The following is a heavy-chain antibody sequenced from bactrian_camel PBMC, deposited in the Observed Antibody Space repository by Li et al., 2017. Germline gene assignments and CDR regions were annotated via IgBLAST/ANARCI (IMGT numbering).Heavy chain of an antibody. D-gene: IGHD1*01. CDR3: AAGERAGYSDLLIGVGGEHFVDY. V-gene: IGHV3S26*01. J-gene: IGHJ4*01. Sequence: VQLVESGGRSVQTGGSLTLSCSVSGTTVTNTCMAWFRQAPGKERDGVASLYTTAGSTRYAESVQGRFTISEDSAKNTLSLQMTMLTPADTAMYYCAAGERAGYSDLLIGVGGEHFVDYWGQGTQVTVS. CDR1: GTTVTNTC. CDR2: LYTTAGST.